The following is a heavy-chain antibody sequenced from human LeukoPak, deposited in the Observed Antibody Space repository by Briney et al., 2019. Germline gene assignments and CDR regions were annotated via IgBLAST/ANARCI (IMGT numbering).Heavy chain of an antibody. V-gene: IGHV3-23*01. CDR1: GFTFSSFA. J-gene: IGHJ4*02. Sequence: PGWCLRLSCAASGFTFSSFAMNWVRPAPGKGLAWVSTMSGDATSTYYADSVKGRFTISRDNSKTTLFLQMNSLRAEDTAVYYCAKRTSGSSWYSSDSWGQGTLVTVSS. D-gene: IGHD6-13*01. CDR3: AKRTSGSSWYSSDS. CDR2: MSGDATST.